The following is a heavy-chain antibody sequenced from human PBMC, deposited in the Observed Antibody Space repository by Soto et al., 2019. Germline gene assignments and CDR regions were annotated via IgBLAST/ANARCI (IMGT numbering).Heavy chain of an antibody. V-gene: IGHV2-26*03. D-gene: IGHD1-7*01. Sequence: YCPPILNPTETLTLTCTISGFSLSNGRMGVSWIRQPPGRALEWLAHSFSDAERSYSTSMQSRLTMSQDTSGTQVVLTMTNMDPQDTGTHFCARRNSDSEPTYYAMDVWSPGAPVTVSS. J-gene: IGHJ6*02. CDR2: SFSDAER. CDR3: ARRNSDSEPTYYAMDV. CDR1: GFSLSNGRMG.